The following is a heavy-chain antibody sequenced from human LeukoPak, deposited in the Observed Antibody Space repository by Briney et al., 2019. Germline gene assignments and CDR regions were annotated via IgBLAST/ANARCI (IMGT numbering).Heavy chain of an antibody. V-gene: IGHV1-8*01. CDR3: ARDVPQWELLDAFDI. CDR2: MNPNSGNT. Sequence: ASVKVSCKASGYTFTSYDIHWVRQATGQGLEWMGWMNPNSGNTGYAQKFQGRVTMTRNTSISTAYMELSSLISEDTAVYYCARDVPQWELLDAFDIWGQGTMVTVSS. CDR1: GYTFTSYD. D-gene: IGHD1-26*01. J-gene: IGHJ3*02.